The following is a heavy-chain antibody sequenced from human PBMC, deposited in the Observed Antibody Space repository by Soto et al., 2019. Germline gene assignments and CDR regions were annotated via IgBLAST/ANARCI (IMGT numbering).Heavy chain of an antibody. V-gene: IGHV3-30-3*01. Sequence: QVQLVESGGGVVQPGRSLRLSCAASGFTFSSYAMHWVRQAPGKGLEWVAVISYDGSNKYYADSVKGRFTISRDNSKNTLYLQMNSLRAEDTAVYYCARLATIFGVVPHGGFDPWGQGTLVTVSS. CDR3: ARLATIFGVVPHGGFDP. CDR1: GFTFSSYA. J-gene: IGHJ5*02. D-gene: IGHD3-3*01. CDR2: ISYDGSNK.